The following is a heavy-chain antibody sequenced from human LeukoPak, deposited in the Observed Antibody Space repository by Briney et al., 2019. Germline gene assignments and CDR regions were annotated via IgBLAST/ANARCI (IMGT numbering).Heavy chain of an antibody. CDR2: IIPILGIA. J-gene: IGHJ4*02. D-gene: IGHD3-3*01. CDR1: GGTFSSYA. CDR3: AREKYYDFWSGNSDFDY. Sequence: SVKVSCKASGGTFSSYAISWVRRAPGQGLEWMGRIIPILGIANDAQKFQGRVTITADKSTSTAYMELSSLRSEDTAVYYCAREKYYDFWSGNSDFDYRGQGTLVTVSS. V-gene: IGHV1-69*04.